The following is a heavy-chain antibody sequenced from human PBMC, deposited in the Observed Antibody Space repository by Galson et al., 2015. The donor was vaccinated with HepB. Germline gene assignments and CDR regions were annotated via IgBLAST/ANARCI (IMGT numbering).Heavy chain of an antibody. CDR2: IYYSGST. CDR1: GGSISSYY. D-gene: IGHD6-19*01. CDR3: ARRKSSFDY. Sequence: ETLSLTCTVSGGSISSYYWSWIRQPPGKGLEWIGYIYYSGSTNYNPSLKSRVTISVDTSKNQFSLKLSSVTAADTAVYYCARRKSSFDYWGQGTLVTVSS. V-gene: IGHV4-59*01. J-gene: IGHJ4*02.